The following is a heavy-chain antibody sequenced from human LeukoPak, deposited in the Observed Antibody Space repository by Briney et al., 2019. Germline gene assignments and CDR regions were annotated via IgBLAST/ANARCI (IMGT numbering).Heavy chain of an antibody. CDR1: GGSISNYY. Sequence: SETLSLTCIVSGGSISNYYWSWIRQPPGKGLEWIGYIFSTGSSHYNPSLQSRVTILVDTSKNQVSLQLTSVTAADTAVYYCARYFDYGDYGDYFDFWGQGTPVAVSS. CDR2: IFSTGSS. V-gene: IGHV4-59*08. D-gene: IGHD4-17*01. CDR3: ARYFDYGDYGDYFDF. J-gene: IGHJ4*02.